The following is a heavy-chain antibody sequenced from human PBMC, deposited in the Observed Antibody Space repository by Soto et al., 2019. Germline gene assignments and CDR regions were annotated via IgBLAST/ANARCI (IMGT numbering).Heavy chain of an antibody. D-gene: IGHD1-26*01. J-gene: IGHJ6*02. CDR1: GYSFTSYW. Sequence: GESLKISCKGSGYSFTSYWIAWVRQMSGKGLEWMGIIYPGDSDTRYSPSFQGQVTISADKSITTAYLQWSSLKASDTAMYYCARSGDASYFHYGMDVWGQGTTVTVSS. CDR2: IYPGDSDT. CDR3: ARSGDASYFHYGMDV. V-gene: IGHV5-51*01.